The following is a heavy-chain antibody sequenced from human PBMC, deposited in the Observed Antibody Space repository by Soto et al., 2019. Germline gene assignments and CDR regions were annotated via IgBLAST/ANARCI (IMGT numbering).Heavy chain of an antibody. J-gene: IGHJ6*02. CDR1: GFTFSDYY. D-gene: IGHD3-10*01. CDR3: AREYYYGSGSYSRRYYYYGMDV. V-gene: IGHV3-11*01. CDR2: VDRTGSPL. Sequence: GGSLRLSCAASGFTFSDYYMGWVRQAPGKGLEWISFVDRTGSPLFYADSVKGRFTISRDNSKNSLYLQMNSLRTEDTALYYCAREYYYGSGSYSRRYYYYGMDVWGQGTTVTVSS.